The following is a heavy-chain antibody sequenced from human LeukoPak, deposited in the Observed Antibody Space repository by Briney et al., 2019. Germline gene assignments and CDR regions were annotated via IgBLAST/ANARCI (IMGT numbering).Heavy chain of an antibody. D-gene: IGHD5/OR15-5a*01. Sequence: AGGSLRLSCAASGFTFSNSLMSWVRQSPGRGLEWVGRIRSKTDGATTDYAVTMKGNFTISREDSKNTMYLEMNTLKNEYTAVYYCSCLGLDYWGQGTLVTVSS. CDR3: SCLGLDY. V-gene: IGHV3-15*01. CDR2: IRSKTDGATT. CDR1: GFTFSNSL. J-gene: IGHJ4*02.